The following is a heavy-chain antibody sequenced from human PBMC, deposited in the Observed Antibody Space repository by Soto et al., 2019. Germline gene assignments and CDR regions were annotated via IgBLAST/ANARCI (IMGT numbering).Heavy chain of an antibody. J-gene: IGHJ6*02. CDR2: IWHDGNNK. CDR3: ASDLVGASDSYGLDV. D-gene: IGHD1-26*01. V-gene: IGHV3-33*01. Sequence: LRLSCAASGFTFGNDGMHWVRQAPGKGLEWVAIIWHDGNNKYYADSVRGRFIISRDNSKNRLYLQMNSLRAEDTAVYYCASDLVGASDSYGLDVWGQGTPVT. CDR1: GFTFGNDG.